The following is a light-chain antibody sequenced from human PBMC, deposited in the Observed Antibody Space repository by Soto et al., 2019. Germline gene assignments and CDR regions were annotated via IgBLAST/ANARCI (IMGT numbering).Light chain of an antibody. J-gene: IGKJ2*01. CDR2: GAS. CDR3: QQYGSSPRT. CDR1: QSVTSSY. Sequence: DIVLTQSPGTLSLSPGERATLSCRASQSVTSSYFAWYQQKPGQAPRLLIYGASSRATGIPDRFSGSGSGTDFTLTINRLKPEDFAVYYCQQYGSSPRTFGQGTKLEIK. V-gene: IGKV3-20*01.